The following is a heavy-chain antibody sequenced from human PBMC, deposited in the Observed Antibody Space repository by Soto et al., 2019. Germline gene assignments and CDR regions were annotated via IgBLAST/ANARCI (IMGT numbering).Heavy chain of an antibody. V-gene: IGHV3-53*01. CDR3: ATWLLREHAFDI. CDR1: GFTFSSYS. Sequence: GGSLRLSCAASGFTFSSYSMNWVRQAPGKGLEWVSALYDTDGTFYADSVGGRFTMSKDNSKNTFYLQLNSLRPDDTAVYYCATWLLREHAFDIWGPGTMVTVSS. CDR2: LYDTDGT. D-gene: IGHD2-15*01. J-gene: IGHJ3*02.